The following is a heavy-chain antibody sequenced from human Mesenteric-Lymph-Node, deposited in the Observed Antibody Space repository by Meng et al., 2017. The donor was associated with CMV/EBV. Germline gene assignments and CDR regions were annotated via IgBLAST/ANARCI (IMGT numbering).Heavy chain of an antibody. CDR1: GFTFSSYA. J-gene: IGHJ3*02. D-gene: IGHD3-3*01. Sequence: GGSLRLSCAASGFTFSSYAMSWVRQAPGKGLEWVSGISGSGGSTYYADSVKGRFTISRDNSKNALYLQMNSLRADDTAVYYCAKCRGFWSDYDAFDIWGQGTMVTVSS. CDR3: AKCRGFWSDYDAFDI. CDR2: ISGSGGST. V-gene: IGHV3-23*01.